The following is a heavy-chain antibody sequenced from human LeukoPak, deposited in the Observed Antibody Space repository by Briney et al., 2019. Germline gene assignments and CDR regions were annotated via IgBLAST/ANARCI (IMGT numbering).Heavy chain of an antibody. CDR2: INPNGGGT. D-gene: IGHD3-3*01. CDR3: ARGVTIFGVVIQNWFDP. Sequence: ASEKVSCKASGYTFTGYHMHWVRQAPGQGLEWMGWINPNGGGTNYAQKFQGRVTMTRDTSISTAYVELSRLRSDDTAVYYCARGVTIFGVVIQNWFDPWGQGTLVTVSS. CDR1: GYTFTGYH. V-gene: IGHV1-2*02. J-gene: IGHJ5*02.